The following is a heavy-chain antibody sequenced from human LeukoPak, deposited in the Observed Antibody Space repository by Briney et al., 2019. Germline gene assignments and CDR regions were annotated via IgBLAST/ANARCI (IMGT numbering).Heavy chain of an antibody. CDR2: ISSNGSST. V-gene: IGHV3-74*01. CDR1: GFTFSNYW. J-gene: IGHJ4*02. D-gene: IGHD5-12*01. CDR3: ARTAYSDYSLGF. Sequence: GGSLRLSCAASGFTFSNYWMHWVRQAPGKGLVWVSRISSNGSSTSYADSVKGRFTISRDNAKNTLYLQMNSLRAEDTAVYYCARTAYSDYSLGFWGQGTLVTVS.